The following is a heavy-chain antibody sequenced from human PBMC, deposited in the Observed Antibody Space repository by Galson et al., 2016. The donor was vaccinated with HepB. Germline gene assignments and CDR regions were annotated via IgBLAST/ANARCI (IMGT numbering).Heavy chain of an antibody. CDR2: ISGNARST. V-gene: IGHV3-23*01. Sequence: SLRLSCAASGFTFSSYAMNWVRQAPGKGLEWVSSISGNARSTYYADSVKGRFTISRDNSKNTLYLQVNRLRAEDTAVYYWAKDLSYWNSPFFYYWGQGTLVTVSS. J-gene: IGHJ4*02. CDR3: AKDLSYWNSPFFYY. D-gene: IGHD1-7*01. CDR1: GFTFSSYA.